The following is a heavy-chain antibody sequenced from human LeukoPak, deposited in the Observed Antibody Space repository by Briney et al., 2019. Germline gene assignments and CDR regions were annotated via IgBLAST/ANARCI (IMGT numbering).Heavy chain of an antibody. D-gene: IGHD2-2*01. CDR1: GYTFIDYY. V-gene: IGHV1-2*02. CDR2: INPNSGAT. J-gene: IGHJ4*02. CDR3: ARVKRVMPEFEF. Sequence: ASVKVSCKSSGYTFIDYYIHWVRQAPGQGLEWMGWINPNSGATKYAQKFQGRVSMTRDTSINTAYMDLTNLRSDDTAIFYFARVKRVMPEFEFWGQGTLVTVPS.